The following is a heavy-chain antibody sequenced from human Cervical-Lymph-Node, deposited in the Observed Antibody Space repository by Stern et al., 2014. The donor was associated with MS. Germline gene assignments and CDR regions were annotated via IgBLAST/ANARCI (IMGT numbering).Heavy chain of an antibody. D-gene: IGHD1-1*01. CDR2: IYYSGAT. V-gene: IGHV4-31*03. CDR3: ARELSGMYGMDV. Sequence: QVQLQESGPGLVKPSQTLSLTFTVSGGSINNGAYYWSLVRQHPGKGLEWFGYIYYSGATYYNPSLKGRLTISVDTSKRHFSLKLTSVTAADTAVYYCARELSGMYGMDVWGQGTTVTVSS. CDR1: GGSINNGAYY. J-gene: IGHJ6*02.